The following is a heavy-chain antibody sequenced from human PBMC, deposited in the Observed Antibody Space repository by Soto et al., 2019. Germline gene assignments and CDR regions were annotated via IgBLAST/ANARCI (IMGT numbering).Heavy chain of an antibody. CDR1: GFTFSRYA. D-gene: IGHD3-22*01. J-gene: IGHJ4*02. Sequence: GGSLRLSCAASGFTFSRYAMSWVRQAPGKGLEWVSAISASGGSTYDADSVKGRFTISRGNSKNTLYLQMNSLRAEDTAVYYCAKSGLYYYDSSGYYDYWGQGTLVTVSS. CDR2: ISASGGST. V-gene: IGHV3-23*01. CDR3: AKSGLYYYDSSGYYDY.